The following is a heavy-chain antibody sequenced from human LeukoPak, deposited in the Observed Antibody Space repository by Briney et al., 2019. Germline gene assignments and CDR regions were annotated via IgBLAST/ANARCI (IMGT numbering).Heavy chain of an antibody. CDR3: AASRVGYSSGSDY. Sequence: PSETLSLTCTVSDDSISDYYRGWIRQPPGKGLEWIGYFYNSGRSTYNPSLKSRVTMSVDTSKNQFSLKLSSVTAADTVVYYCAASRVGYSSGSDYWGQGTLVTVSS. CDR2: FYNSGRS. CDR1: DDSISDYY. V-gene: IGHV4-59*12. J-gene: IGHJ4*02. D-gene: IGHD6-19*01.